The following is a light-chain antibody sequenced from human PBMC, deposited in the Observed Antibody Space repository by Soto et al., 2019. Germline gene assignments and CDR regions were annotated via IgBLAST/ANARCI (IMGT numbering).Light chain of an antibody. CDR3: QKYNTWPHT. CDR1: QTVSIN. Sequence: EIVMTPSPATLSVSPVERATLSFRASQTVSINLAWYQQKPGQAPRLLIFDASTRATGIPARFSGSGSGTEFTLTISSLQSEDFAVYYCQKYNTWPHTFGQGKRREIK. J-gene: IGKJ5*01. V-gene: IGKV3-15*01. CDR2: DAS.